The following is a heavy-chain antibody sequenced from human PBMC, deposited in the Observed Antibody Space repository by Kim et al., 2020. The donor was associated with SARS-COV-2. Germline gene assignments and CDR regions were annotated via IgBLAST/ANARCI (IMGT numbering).Heavy chain of an antibody. Sequence: SVKVSCKASGDSFDSYVFSWVRQAPGQGLEWMGGIAPLIGTPDYAQTFQGRLTITADDSTNTAYMELSNLKSEDTAMYYCARDLYYWGQGTLVTVSS. CDR1: GDSFDSYV. CDR2: IAPLIGTP. J-gene: IGHJ4*02. V-gene: IGHV1-69*13. CDR3: ARDLYY.